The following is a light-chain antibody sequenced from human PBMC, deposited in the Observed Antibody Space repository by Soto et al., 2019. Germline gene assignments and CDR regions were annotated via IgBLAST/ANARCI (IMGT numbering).Light chain of an antibody. CDR3: QQCGSSPWT. Sequence: EIVLTQSPGTLSLSPGEGATLSCRASQSVSSYYLAWYQQKPSQAPRLLIYAASSRATGIPDRFSGGGSGTDFTLTISRLEPEDFAVYYCQQCGSSPWTFGQGTKVDIK. V-gene: IGKV3-20*01. CDR2: AAS. CDR1: QSVSSYY. J-gene: IGKJ1*01.